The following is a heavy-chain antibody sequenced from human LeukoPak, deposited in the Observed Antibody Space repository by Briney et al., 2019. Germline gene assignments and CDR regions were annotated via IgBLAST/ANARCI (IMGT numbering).Heavy chain of an antibody. CDR3: ARREGYNFDY. V-gene: IGHV4-4*08. CDR1: GGFITSSFY. Sequence: PSETLSLTCTVSGGFITSSFYWSWIRQSPGKGLEWIGYVYNSGGTKYNPSLKSRLTISVDTSKNQLSLKLSSVTAADTAVYYCARREGYNFDYWGQGTLVTVSS. J-gene: IGHJ4*02. D-gene: IGHD5-24*01. CDR2: VYNSGGT.